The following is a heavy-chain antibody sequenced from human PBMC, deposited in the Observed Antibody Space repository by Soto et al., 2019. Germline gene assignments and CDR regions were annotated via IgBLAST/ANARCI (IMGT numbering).Heavy chain of an antibody. V-gene: IGHV4-59*12. Sequence: QVQLQESGPGLVQPSETLSLTCTVSGGAISGFYWSWIRQSPGKGLEWIGYLFHTGSTYYNPSLKSRVTISIDMSKKQFSLKLTSVTAADTAVYYCARGLVAGSYYTLKHWGQGTLVTVSS. J-gene: IGHJ4*02. CDR3: ARGLVAGSYYTLKH. CDR1: GGAISGFY. CDR2: LFHTGST. D-gene: IGHD3-10*01.